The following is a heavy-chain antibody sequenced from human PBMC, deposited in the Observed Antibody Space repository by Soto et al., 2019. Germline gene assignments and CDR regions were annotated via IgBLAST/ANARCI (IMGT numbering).Heavy chain of an antibody. D-gene: IGHD2-21*01. CDR2: IYVTGAV. J-gene: IGHJ5*02. CDR3: ARLRIATNNYKWFDP. Sequence: SETLYLTCSVSGAALNSGNYYWSWIRQVPGKGLEWIGHIYVTGAVDYNPSLRDRITISQDTSERQFSLNLRLVTAADTAVYYCARLRIATNNYKWFDPWGQGTLVTVSS. CDR1: GAALNSGNYY. V-gene: IGHV4-31*03.